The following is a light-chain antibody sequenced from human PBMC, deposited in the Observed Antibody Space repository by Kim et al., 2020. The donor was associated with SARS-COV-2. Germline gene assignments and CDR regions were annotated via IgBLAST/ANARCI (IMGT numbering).Light chain of an antibody. CDR2: GIS. V-gene: IGKV3-20*01. J-gene: IGKJ2*01. CDR1: QSLSNTY. Sequence: YPGKRATLSCRASQSLSNTYLAWYQQKPGQAPRLLIYGISHRATGIPDRFTGSGSGTDFTLTISRLEPEDFAVYYCQQLDSSPSYTFGQGTKLEI. CDR3: QQLDSSPSYT.